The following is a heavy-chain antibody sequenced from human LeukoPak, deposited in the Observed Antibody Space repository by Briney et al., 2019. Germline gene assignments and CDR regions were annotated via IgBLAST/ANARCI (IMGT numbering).Heavy chain of an antibody. J-gene: IGHJ4*02. V-gene: IGHV1-69*05. Sequence: SVKVSCKASGGTFSSYAISWVRQAPGQGLEWMGGIIPIFGTANYAQKFQGRVTITTDESTSTAYMELSRLRSDDTAVYYCASTCSSTSCYEYWGQGTLVTVSS. CDR1: GGTFSSYA. CDR3: ASTCSSTSCYEY. D-gene: IGHD2-2*01. CDR2: IIPIFGTA.